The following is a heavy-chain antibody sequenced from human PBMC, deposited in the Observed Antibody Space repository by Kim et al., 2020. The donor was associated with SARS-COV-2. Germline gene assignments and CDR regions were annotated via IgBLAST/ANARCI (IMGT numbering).Heavy chain of an antibody. J-gene: IGHJ4*02. CDR1: EGTFSSYA. V-gene: IGHV1-69*13. Sequence: SVKVSCQASEGTFSSYAIIWVRQAPGQGLEWMGGIIPIFGTTNYAQKFQGRVTITADESTSTAYMELSSLRSDDTAVYYCAHRPGVDGPHFFDYWGQGTLVTVSS. CDR3: AHRPGVDGPHFFDY. D-gene: IGHD7-27*01. CDR2: IIPIFGTT.